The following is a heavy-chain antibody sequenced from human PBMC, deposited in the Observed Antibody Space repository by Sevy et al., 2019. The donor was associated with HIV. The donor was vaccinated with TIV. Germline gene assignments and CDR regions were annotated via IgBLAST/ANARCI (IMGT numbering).Heavy chain of an antibody. D-gene: IGHD3-22*01. CDR3: TTSITMIVVLMYYFDY. CDR2: IKSKTDGGTA. V-gene: IGHV3-15*01. CDR1: GFTFSNAW. Sequence: GGSLRLSCAASGFTFSNAWMSWVRQAPGKGLEWVGRIKSKTDGGTADYAAPVKGRFTISRDDSKNTLYLQMNSLKTEDTAVYYCTTSITMIVVLMYYFDYRGQGTLVTVSS. J-gene: IGHJ4*02.